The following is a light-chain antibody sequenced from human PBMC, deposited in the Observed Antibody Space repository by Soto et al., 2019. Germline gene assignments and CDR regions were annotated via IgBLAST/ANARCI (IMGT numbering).Light chain of an antibody. CDR3: QQYENFSPWT. Sequence: DIQMTQSPSILSAAVGDRVTNTCRASPRIDTWLAWYQQKPGTAPKLLIYKATTLQSGVPSRFSGSGSGTEFTLAISSLEPDDFAAYGYQQYENFSPWTCGQGTKVEVK. CDR1: PRIDTW. CDR2: KAT. J-gene: IGKJ1*01. V-gene: IGKV1-5*03.